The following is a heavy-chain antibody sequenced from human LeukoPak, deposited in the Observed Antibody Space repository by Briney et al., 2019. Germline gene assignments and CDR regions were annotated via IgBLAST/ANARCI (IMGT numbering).Heavy chain of an antibody. J-gene: IGHJ4*02. Sequence: GGSLRLSCAASGFTFSNYGMHWVRQAPGKGLEWVAVVANDGRDKRYADSVRGRFTISRDNSENTLYLQMNSLRSEDTAVYYCAKDGTFGAATYCFDYWGQGTLVTVSS. CDR1: GFTFSNYG. CDR3: AKDGTFGAATYCFDY. CDR2: VANDGRDK. V-gene: IGHV3-30*18. D-gene: IGHD3-3*01.